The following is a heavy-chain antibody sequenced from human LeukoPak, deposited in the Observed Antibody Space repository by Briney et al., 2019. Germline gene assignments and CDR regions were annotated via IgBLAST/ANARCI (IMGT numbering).Heavy chain of an antibody. CDR1: GGSISTYS. J-gene: IGHJ4*02. CDR3: ARDTTVASGMQY. V-gene: IGHV4-4*07. D-gene: IGHD6-19*01. CDR2: VVTTTT. Sequence: SETLSLTCTVSGGSISTYSWTWVRQSPGKGLEWIGSVVTTTTKYSRALRSRVAISVDTSKNQFSLRLESVTTADTAVYYCARDTTVASGMQYWGQGALVTVSS.